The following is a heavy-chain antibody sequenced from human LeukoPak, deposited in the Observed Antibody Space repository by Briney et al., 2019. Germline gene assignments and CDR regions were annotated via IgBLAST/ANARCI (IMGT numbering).Heavy chain of an antibody. D-gene: IGHD1-26*01. V-gene: IGHV3-20*04. CDR3: ARGGSYSWGYYFDY. CDR2: IHWNGGTT. Sequence: GWSLRFSCAACGFTFGDYVMSWVRQAPGRGLGWVWGIHWNGGTTGYADSVKGRFTISRDNAKNTLYLQMNSLRAEDTALYYCARGGSYSWGYYFDYWGQGTLVTVSS. J-gene: IGHJ4*02. CDR1: GFTFGDYV.